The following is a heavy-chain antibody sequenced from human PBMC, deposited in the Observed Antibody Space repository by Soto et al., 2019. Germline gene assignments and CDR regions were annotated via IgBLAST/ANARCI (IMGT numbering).Heavy chain of an antibody. Sequence: PGGSLRISCGASGVTFSTFAMSWVRQAPGKGLEWVSAISGSGGSTYYADSVKGRFTISRDNTKNTLYLQMNSLRAEDTAVHYCANSINGYGDGHYFDYWGQGTLVTVSS. D-gene: IGHD4-17*01. CDR3: ANSINGYGDGHYFDY. CDR2: ISGSGGST. CDR1: GVTFSTFA. J-gene: IGHJ4*02. V-gene: IGHV3-23*01.